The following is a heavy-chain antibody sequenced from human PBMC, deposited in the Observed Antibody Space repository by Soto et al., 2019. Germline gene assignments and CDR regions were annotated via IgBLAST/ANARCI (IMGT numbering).Heavy chain of an antibody. D-gene: IGHD2-15*01. V-gene: IGHV1-69*06. J-gene: IGHJ6*02. CDR3: ARDEQDSYYGMDV. Sequence: GASVKVSCKASGGTFSSYAISWVRQAPGQGLEWMGGIIPIFGTANYAQKFQGRVTITADKSTSTAYMELSSLRSEDTAVYYCARDEQDSYYGMDVWGQGTTVTVSS. CDR2: IIPIFGTA. CDR1: GGTFSSYA.